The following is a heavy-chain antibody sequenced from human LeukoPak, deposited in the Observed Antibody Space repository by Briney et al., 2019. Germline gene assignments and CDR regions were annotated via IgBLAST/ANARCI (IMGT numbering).Heavy chain of an antibody. CDR1: GYTLTELS. D-gene: IGHD3-22*01. CDR2: FDPEDGET. J-gene: IGHJ5*02. V-gene: IGHV1-24*01. CDR3: ALMYYYDSSGYYGSWFDP. Sequence: GASVKVSCKVSGYTLTELSMHWVRQAPGKGLEWMGGFDPEDGETIYAQKFQGRVTMTEDTSTDTAYMELSSLRSEDTAVYYCALMYYYDSSGYYGSWFDPWGQGTLVTVSS.